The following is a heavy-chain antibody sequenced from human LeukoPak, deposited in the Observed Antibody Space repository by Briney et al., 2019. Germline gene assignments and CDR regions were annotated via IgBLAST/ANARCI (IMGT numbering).Heavy chain of an antibody. CDR2: ISSGGTND. CDR1: GFSFSSYG. V-gene: IGHV3-30*18. CDR3: AKSGASVAGSYDAFDI. D-gene: IGHD6-19*01. J-gene: IGHJ3*02. Sequence: SGGSLRLSCATSGFSFSSYGMHWVRQAPGKGLEWVAGISSGGTNDYYADSVQGRFTVSRDNSKSTLYLQMNSLRAEDTAVYYCAKSGASVAGSYDAFDIWGQGTMVTVSS.